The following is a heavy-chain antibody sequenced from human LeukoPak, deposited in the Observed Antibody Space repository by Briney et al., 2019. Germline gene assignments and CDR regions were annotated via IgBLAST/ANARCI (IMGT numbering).Heavy chain of an antibody. V-gene: IGHV3-9*01. CDR1: GFTFGDYA. J-gene: IGHJ4*02. D-gene: IGHD3-22*01. Sequence: GGSLRLSCAASGFTFGDYAMHWVRQAPGKGLEWVSGATWNSGSKGYADSVKGRFTISRDNAKNSLYLQMNSLRAEDTALYYCAKGSDYYDSSGYWGQGTLVTVSS. CDR2: ATWNSGSK. CDR3: AKGSDYYDSSGY.